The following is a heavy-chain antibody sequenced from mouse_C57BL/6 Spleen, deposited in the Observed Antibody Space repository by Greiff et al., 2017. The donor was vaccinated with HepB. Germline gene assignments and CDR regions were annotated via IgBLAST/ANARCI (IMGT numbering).Heavy chain of an antibody. CDR3: AREKTYAMDY. J-gene: IGHJ4*01. CDR2: INPNNGGT. Sequence: VQLQQPGPELVKPGASVKISCKASGYTFTDYYMNWVKQSHGKSLEWIGDINPNNGGTSYNQKFKGKATLTVDKSSSTAYMELRSLTSEDSAVYYCAREKTYAMDYWGQGTSVTVSS. CDR1: GYTFTDYY. V-gene: IGHV1-26*01.